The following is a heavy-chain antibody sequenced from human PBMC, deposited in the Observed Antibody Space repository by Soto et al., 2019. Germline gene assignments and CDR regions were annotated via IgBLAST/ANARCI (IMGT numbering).Heavy chain of an antibody. CDR2: FYRSAGT. V-gene: IGHV4-4*02. Sequence: PSETLSLSCAVSGSCITSSYLGRGGRQPGGGGLGWGVVFYRSAGTSYSPSLKSRVTISVDTSKNQFSLKLSSVTAADTAVYYCARHAVHSSGFTDYWGQGTLVTVS. CDR1: GSCITSSYL. D-gene: IGHD6-19*01. J-gene: IGHJ4*02. CDR3: ARHAVHSSGFTDY.